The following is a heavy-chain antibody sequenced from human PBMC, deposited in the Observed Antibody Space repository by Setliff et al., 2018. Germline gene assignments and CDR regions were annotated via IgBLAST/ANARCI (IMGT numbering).Heavy chain of an antibody. CDR3: AGRDYSGGDS. CDR2: VYFGGNT. V-gene: IGHV4-39*02. D-gene: IGHD4-4*01. J-gene: IGHJ5*01. CDR1: GGSISTSNYY. Sequence: SETLSLTCTVSGGSISTSNYYLGWIRQAPGKGLEWIASVYFGGNTYNNPSLKSRVTISADTSNNSFSLNLFSVTAADTAVYYCAGRDYSGGDSWGHGTLVTVSS.